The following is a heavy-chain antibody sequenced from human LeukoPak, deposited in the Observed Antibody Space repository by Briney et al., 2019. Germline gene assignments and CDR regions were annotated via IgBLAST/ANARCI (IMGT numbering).Heavy chain of an antibody. J-gene: IGHJ6*02. V-gene: IGHV3-73*01. CDR1: GFTFGGFT. D-gene: IGHD2-8*01. Sequence: GGSLKLSCGTSGFTFGGFTMHWVRQASGKGLEWVGRIRSETDNYATSYAASVKGRFTISRDDSKNTAYLQMNSLEIEDTAVYFCAGHGTFTNYYYTMDVWGQGTTVTVSS. CDR3: AGHGTFTNYYYTMDV. CDR2: IRSETDNYAT.